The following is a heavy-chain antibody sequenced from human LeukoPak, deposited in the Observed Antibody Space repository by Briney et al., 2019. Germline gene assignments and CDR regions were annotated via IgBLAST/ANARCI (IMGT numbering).Heavy chain of an antibody. D-gene: IGHD4-11*01. CDR2: ISTYIGVT. CDR3: ARDSDYSGNGNGDWFDP. CDR1: GFRFTSFG. Sequence: ASVKVSCKASGFRFTSFGVSWVRQAPGQGLEWMGWISTYIGVTHYAEKFEGRVTMTIDTSTTTAYMELRSLRYDDTAVYYCARDSDYSGNGNGDWFDPWGQGTVVTVSS. V-gene: IGHV1-18*04. J-gene: IGHJ5*02.